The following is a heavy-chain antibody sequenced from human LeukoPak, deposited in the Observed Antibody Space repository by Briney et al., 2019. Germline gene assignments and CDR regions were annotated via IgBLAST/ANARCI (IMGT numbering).Heavy chain of an antibody. CDR1: GGSFSAYY. J-gene: IGHJ4*02. CDR2: IYNSGST. CDR3: ARSAFLVAAPGLYYFDY. Sequence: SETLSLTCAVYGGSFSAYYWSWIRQPAGKGLEWIGHIYNSGSTNYNPSLKGRVTMSVATSKNQFSLHLSSVTAADTAVYYCARSAFLVAAPGLYYFDYWGQGTLVAVSS. V-gene: IGHV4-59*10. D-gene: IGHD6-13*01.